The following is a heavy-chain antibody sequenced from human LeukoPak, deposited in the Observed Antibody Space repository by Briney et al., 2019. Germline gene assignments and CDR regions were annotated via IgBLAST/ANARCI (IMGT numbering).Heavy chain of an antibody. CDR1: GYTLTAYY. CDR2: INPNSGGT. CDR3: ARDLTKWELLD. J-gene: IGHJ3*01. D-gene: IGHD1-26*01. Sequence: ASVKVSCKASGYTLTAYYIHWVRQAPGQGLEWMGWINPNSGGTNYAQKFQGRVTMTRDTSISTAYMELSRLRSDDTAVYYCARDLTKWELLDWGQGTMVTVSS. V-gene: IGHV1-2*02.